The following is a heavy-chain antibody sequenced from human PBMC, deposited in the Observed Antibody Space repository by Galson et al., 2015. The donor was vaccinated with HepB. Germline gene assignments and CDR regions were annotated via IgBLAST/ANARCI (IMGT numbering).Heavy chain of an antibody. J-gene: IGHJ4*02. V-gene: IGHV5-10-1*01. CDR2: LDPSDSYS. CDR3: ARAVFGAVDGY. Sequence: QSGAEVKKPGESLRISCKGSGYSFNDYWISWVRQMPGKGLEWMGRLDPSDSYSKYSPSFQGHVTISADKSTSTAYLQWSSLKASDTGIYYCARAVFGAVDGYWGQGTQVTVSS. CDR1: GYSFNDYW. D-gene: IGHD3-3*01.